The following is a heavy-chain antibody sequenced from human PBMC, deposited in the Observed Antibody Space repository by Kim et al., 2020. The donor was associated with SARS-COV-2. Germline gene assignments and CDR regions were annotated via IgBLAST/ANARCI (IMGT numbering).Heavy chain of an antibody. V-gene: IGHV3-53*01. J-gene: IGHJ5*02. CDR1: GFSVTNY. D-gene: IGHD5-12*01. Sequence: GGSLRLSCEVSGFSVTNYLSWVRQAPGKGLEWVSTISSGGKTDYADSVKGRFTISRDNSKNTVFLQMNSLRVDDTAVYYCAKGGAPGFYIVPFVSCGQGT. CDR2: ISSGGKT. CDR3: AKGGAPGFYIVPFVS.